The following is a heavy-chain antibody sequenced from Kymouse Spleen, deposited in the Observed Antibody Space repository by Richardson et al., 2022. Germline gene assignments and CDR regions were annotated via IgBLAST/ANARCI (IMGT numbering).Heavy chain of an antibody. J-gene: IGHJ6*02. CDR1: GGSFSGYY. CDR3: ARGGTIWFGELLGYYYYGMDV. V-gene: IGHV4-34*01. Sequence: QVQLQQWGAGLLKPSETLSLTCAVYGGSFSGYYWSWIRQPPGKGLEWIGEINHSGSTNYNPSLKSRVTISVDTSKNQFSLKLSSVTAADTAVYYCARGGTIWFGELLGYYYYGMDVWGQGTTVTVSS. CDR2: INHSGST. D-gene: IGHD3-10*01.